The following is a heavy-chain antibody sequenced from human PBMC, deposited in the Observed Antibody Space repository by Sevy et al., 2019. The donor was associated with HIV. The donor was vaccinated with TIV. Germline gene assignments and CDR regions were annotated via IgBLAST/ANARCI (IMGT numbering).Heavy chain of an antibody. CDR2: LSFGCGEI. Sequence: GGSLRLSCAASGFTFSKYCMSWVRQPPGKGLEWVSTLSFGCGEINYAGSVKGRFTISRDNSKSSVYLQMNNLRPEDTAVYYCAREGCTKPHDYWGQGTLVTVSS. CDR3: AREGCTKPHDY. D-gene: IGHD2-8*01. CDR1: GFTFSKYC. J-gene: IGHJ4*02. V-gene: IGHV3-23*01.